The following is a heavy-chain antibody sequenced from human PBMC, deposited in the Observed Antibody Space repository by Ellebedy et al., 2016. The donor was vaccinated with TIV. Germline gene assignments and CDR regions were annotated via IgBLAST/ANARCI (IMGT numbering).Heavy chain of an antibody. CDR2: IKYDEIET. CDR1: GFTFNTFW. D-gene: IGHD2-2*01. V-gene: IGHV3-7*04. Sequence: GESLKISCEASGFTFNTFWMGWIRQAPGKGLEYVAHIKYDEIETYHADSVKGRFTISRDNARKSVYLQMHSLRVDETAMYYCARDTVVVPAGDAFDIWGQGTMVTVSS. J-gene: IGHJ3*02. CDR3: ARDTVVVPAGDAFDI.